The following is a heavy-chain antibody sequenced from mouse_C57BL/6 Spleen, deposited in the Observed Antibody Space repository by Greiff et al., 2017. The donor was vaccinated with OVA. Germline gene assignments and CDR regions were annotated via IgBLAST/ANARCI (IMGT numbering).Heavy chain of an antibody. CDR2: IDPSDSET. J-gene: IGHJ2*01. CDR1: GYTFTSYW. V-gene: IGHV1-52*01. CDR3: AREDDFDY. Sequence: QVHVKQPGAELVRPGSSVKLSCKASGYTFTSYWMHWVKQRPIQGLEWIGNIDPSDSETHYNQKFKDKATLTVDKSSSTAYMQLSSLTSEDSAVYYCAREDDFDYWGQGTTLTVSS.